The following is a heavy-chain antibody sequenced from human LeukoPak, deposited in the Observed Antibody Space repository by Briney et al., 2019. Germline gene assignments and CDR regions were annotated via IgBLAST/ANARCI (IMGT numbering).Heavy chain of an antibody. J-gene: IGHJ6*03. CDR1: GYTFTSYY. D-gene: IGHD6-19*01. CDR3: ARRAVDNSYYYYMDV. V-gene: IGHV1-46*01. Sequence: ASVKVSCKASGYTFTSYYMHWVRQAPGQGLEWMGIINPSGGSTSYAQKFQGRVTMTRDMSTSTVYMELSSLRSEDTAVYYCARRAVDNSYYYYMDVWGKGTTVTVSS. CDR2: INPSGGST.